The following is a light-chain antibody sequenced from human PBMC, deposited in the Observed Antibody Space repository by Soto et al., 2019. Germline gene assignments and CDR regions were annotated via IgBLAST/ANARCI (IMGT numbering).Light chain of an antibody. CDR3: QQYEVYPIT. CDR2: RAS. CDR1: QSINSW. J-gene: IGKJ5*01. V-gene: IGKV1-5*03. Sequence: DIQMTQSPSTLSASVGDRVTITCRASQSINSWLAWYQQKPGKAPKLLIHRASSLQSGVPSRFSGSGSGTDFTLIISSLQPDDFAAYYCQQYEVYPITFGQGTRLEIK.